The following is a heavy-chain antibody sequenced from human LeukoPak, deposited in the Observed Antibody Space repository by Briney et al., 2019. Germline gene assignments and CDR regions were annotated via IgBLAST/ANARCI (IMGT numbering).Heavy chain of an antibody. V-gene: IGHV1-2*02. D-gene: IGHD3-22*01. J-gene: IGHJ4*02. CDR3: ARSWTCYYDSSGLDY. CDR2: INPNSGGT. CDR1: GYTFTGYY. Sequence: ASVKVSCKASGYTFTGYYMHWVRQAPGQGLEWMGWINPNSGGTNYAQKFQGRVTMTRDTSISTAYMELSRLRSDDTAVYYCARSWTCYYDSSGLDYWGQGTLVTVSS.